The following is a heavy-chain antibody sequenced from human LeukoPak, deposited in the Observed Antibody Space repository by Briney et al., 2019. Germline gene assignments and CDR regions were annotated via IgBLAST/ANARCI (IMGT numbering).Heavy chain of an antibody. V-gene: IGHV3-15*01. Sequence: GGSLRLSCAASGFTFSNAWMSWVRQAPGKGLEWVGRIKSKTDGGTTDYAAPVKGSFTISRDDSKNTLYLQMNSLKTEDTAVYYCTTGADYYDSSSYGYWGQGTLVTVSS. J-gene: IGHJ4*02. D-gene: IGHD3-22*01. CDR1: GFTFSNAW. CDR3: TTGADYYDSSSYGY. CDR2: IKSKTDGGTT.